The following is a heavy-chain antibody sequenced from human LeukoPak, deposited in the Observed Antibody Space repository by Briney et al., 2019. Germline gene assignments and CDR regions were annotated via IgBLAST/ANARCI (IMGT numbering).Heavy chain of an antibody. V-gene: IGHV1-18*01. CDR2: ISAYNGNT. Sequence: GASVKVSCKASGYTFTSYGISWVRQAPGQGLEWMGWISAYNGNTNYAQKLQGRVTMTTDTSTSTAYMELRSLRSDDTAVYYCARVQAAVSSWYKLFDYWGQGTLVTVSS. CDR1: GYTFTSYG. J-gene: IGHJ4*02. D-gene: IGHD6-13*01. CDR3: ARVQAAVSSWYKLFDY.